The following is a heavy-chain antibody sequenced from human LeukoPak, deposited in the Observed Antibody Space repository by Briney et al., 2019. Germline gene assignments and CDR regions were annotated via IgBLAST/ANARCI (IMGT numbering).Heavy chain of an antibody. CDR3: AKLGDYGY. CDR1: GFTFSTYG. D-gene: IGHD4-17*01. CDR2: MWYDGSNK. V-gene: IGHV3-33*06. J-gene: IGHJ4*02. Sequence: GGSLRLSCAASGFTFSTYGMHWVRQTPGKGLEWVAVMWYDGSNKYYADSVEGRFTISRDNSKNTLDLQMNSLRAEDTAVYYCAKLGDYGYWGQGTLVTVSS.